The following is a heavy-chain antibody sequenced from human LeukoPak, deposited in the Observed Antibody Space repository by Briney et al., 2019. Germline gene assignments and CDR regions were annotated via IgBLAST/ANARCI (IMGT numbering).Heavy chain of an antibody. CDR2: ISSNGGST. CDR3: ARALGSN. Sequence: GGSLRLSCAASGFTFSSYAMRWVRQAPGKGLEYVSAISSNGGSTYYANSVKGRFTISRDNSKNTLYLQMGSLRAEDMAVYYCARALGSNWGQGTLVTVSS. CDR1: GFTFSSYA. V-gene: IGHV3-64*01. J-gene: IGHJ4*02.